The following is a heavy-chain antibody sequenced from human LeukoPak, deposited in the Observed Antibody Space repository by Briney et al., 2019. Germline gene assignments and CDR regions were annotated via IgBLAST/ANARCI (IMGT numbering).Heavy chain of an antibody. Sequence: PGRSLRLSCAASGFTFSRYAMHWVRQAPGKGLEWVAVISYDGSKKYYADSVKGRFTISRDNSKHTLYLQMNSLRAEDTAVYYCARITTRYFDYWGQGTLVTVSS. D-gene: IGHD1-1*01. CDR2: ISYDGSKK. J-gene: IGHJ4*02. CDR3: ARITTRYFDY. V-gene: IGHV3-30-3*01. CDR1: GFTFSRYA.